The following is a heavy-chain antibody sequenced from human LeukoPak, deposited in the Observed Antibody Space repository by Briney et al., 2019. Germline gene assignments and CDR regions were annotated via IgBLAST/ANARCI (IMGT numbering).Heavy chain of an antibody. D-gene: IGHD6-13*01. CDR3: ARVREATIAPFFDY. V-gene: IGHV4-31*03. CDR1: GDSLSGGDYY. J-gene: IGHJ4*02. Sequence: SQTLSLTCTVSGDSLSGGDYYWTWIRPHPGKGLEWIGCIYYSGSTYYNLSLKSRVIISADTSKNHFSLKLSSVTAADTAVYYCARVREATIAPFFDYWGQGILVTVSS. CDR2: IYYSGST.